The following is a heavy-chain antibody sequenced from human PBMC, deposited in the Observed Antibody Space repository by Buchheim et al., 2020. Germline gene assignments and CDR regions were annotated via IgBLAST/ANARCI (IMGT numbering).Heavy chain of an antibody. CDR3: VRLAGYSSGWNDY. CDR1: GYTLSSNG. V-gene: IGHV1-18*01. D-gene: IGHD6-19*01. CDR2: VSTFNGNA. Sequence: QVQLVQSGAEVKKPGASVKVSCKASGYTLSSNGIGWVRQAPGQGLEWMGWVSTFNGNAHAAQKFQGRVTMTTDTSTSTAYMELTSLTADDTAVFYCVRLAGYSSGWNDYWGQGTL. J-gene: IGHJ4*02.